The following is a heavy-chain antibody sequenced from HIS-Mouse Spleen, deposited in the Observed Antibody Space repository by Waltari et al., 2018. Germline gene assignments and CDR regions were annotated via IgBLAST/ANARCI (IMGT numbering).Heavy chain of an antibody. CDR1: GFTFSSYS. J-gene: IGHJ5*02. D-gene: IGHD3-3*01. CDR2: ISSSSSYI. V-gene: IGHV3-21*04. Sequence: GGGLVKPGGSLRLSCAASGFTFSSYSMNWVRQAPGKGLEWVSSISSSSSYIYYADSVKGRFTISRDNAKNSLYLQMNSLRAEDTAVYYCARSPYYDFWSGYSDNWFDPWGQGTLVTVSS. CDR3: ARSPYYDFWSGYSDNWFDP.